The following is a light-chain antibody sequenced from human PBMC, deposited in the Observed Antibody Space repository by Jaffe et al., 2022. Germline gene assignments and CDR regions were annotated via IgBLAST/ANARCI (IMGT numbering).Light chain of an antibody. CDR1: SSDVGGYIF. CDR3: SSYTSRGTLEGLV. CDR2: DVS. Sequence: QSALTQPASVSGSPGQSITISCTGTSSDVGGYIFVSWYQQHPGKAPKLMIYDVSNRPSGVSNRFSGSKSGNTASLTISGLQAEDEADYYCSSYTSRGTLEGLVFGGGTKLTVL. V-gene: IGLV2-14*03. J-gene: IGLJ2*01.